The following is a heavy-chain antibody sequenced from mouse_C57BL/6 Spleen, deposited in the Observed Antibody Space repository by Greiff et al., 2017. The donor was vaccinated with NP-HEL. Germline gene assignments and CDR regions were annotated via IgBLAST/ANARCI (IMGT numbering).Heavy chain of an antibody. CDR3: ARVVSPYYGSSYGYCDV. Sequence: EVHLVESGGGLVQPGGSLSLSCAASGFTFTDYYMSWVRQPPGKALEWLGFIRNKANGYTTEYSASVKGRFTISRDNSQSILYLQMNALRAEDSATYYCARVVSPYYGSSYGYCDVWGTGTTVTVSS. CDR1: GFTFTDYY. CDR2: IRNKANGYTT. V-gene: IGHV7-3*01. J-gene: IGHJ1*03. D-gene: IGHD1-1*01.